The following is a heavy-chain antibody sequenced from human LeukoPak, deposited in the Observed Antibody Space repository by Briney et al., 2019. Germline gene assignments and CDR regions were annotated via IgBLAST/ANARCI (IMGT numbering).Heavy chain of an antibody. V-gene: IGHV4-30-4*01. J-gene: IGHJ4*02. Sequence: SETLSLTCTVSGGSISSGDYYWSWIRQPPGKGLEWIGYIYYSGGTYYNPSLKSRVSISVDTSKNQFSLKLSSVTAADTAVYYCARAYDSSGFPLFDYWGQGALVTVSS. CDR1: GGSISSGDYY. CDR3: ARAYDSSGFPLFDY. D-gene: IGHD3-22*01. CDR2: IYYSGGT.